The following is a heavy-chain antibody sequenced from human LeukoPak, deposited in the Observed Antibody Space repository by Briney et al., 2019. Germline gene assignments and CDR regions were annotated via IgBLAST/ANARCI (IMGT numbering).Heavy chain of an antibody. J-gene: IGHJ4*02. CDR1: GFTFSSYS. D-gene: IGHD4-11*01. V-gene: IGHV3-21*01. Sequence: GGSLRLSCAASGFTFSSYSMNWVRQAPGKGLEWVSSISSSSNYIYYAGSVKGRFTISRDNAKNSLYLQMNSLRAEDTAVYYCARERSDYSNLIDYWGQGTLDTVSS. CDR2: ISSSSNYI. CDR3: ARERSDYSNLIDY.